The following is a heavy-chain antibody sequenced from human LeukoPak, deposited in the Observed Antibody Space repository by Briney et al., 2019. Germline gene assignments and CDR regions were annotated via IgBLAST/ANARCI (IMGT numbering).Heavy chain of an antibody. V-gene: IGHV3-21*01. J-gene: IGHJ6*02. D-gene: IGHD3-3*01. Sequence: PGGSLRLSCAASGFTFSSYSMNWVRQAPGKGLEWVSSISSSSSYIYYADSVKGRFTISRDNAKNSLCLQMNSLRAEDTAVYYCAREHEYYDFWSGYYSRDDYYYGMDVWGQGTTVTVSS. CDR3: AREHEYYDFWSGYYSRDDYYYGMDV. CDR1: GFTFSSYS. CDR2: ISSSSSYI.